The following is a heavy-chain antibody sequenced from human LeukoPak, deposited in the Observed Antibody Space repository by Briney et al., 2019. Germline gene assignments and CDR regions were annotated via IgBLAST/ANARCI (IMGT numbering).Heavy chain of an antibody. Sequence: PSETLSLTCTVSGGSISSYCWSWIRQPPGKGLEWIGYIYYSGSTNYNPSLKSRVTISVDTSKNQFSLKLSSVTAADTAVYYCARQVGCSGGSCHWYSDLWGRGTLVTVSS. CDR3: ARQVGCSGGSCHWYSDL. V-gene: IGHV4-59*08. CDR1: GGSISSYC. J-gene: IGHJ2*01. D-gene: IGHD2-15*01. CDR2: IYYSGST.